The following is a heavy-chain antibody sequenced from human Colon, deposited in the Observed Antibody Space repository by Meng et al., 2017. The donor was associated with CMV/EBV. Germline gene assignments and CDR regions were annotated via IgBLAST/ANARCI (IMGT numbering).Heavy chain of an antibody. V-gene: IGHV3-53*01. D-gene: IGHD3-16*02. CDR1: GVNVSTKY. Sequence: SCAASGVNVSTKYMTWVRRAPEKGLEWVSVIYSGGSTYNADSVTGRFTISRDSSKNMLYLHMNSLRAEDTAVYYCAREVVPGWYFDLWGRGTLVTVSS. CDR3: AREVVPGWYFDL. J-gene: IGHJ2*01. CDR2: IYSGGST.